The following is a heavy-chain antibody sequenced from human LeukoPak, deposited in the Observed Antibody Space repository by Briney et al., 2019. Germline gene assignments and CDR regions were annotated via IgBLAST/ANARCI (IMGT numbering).Heavy chain of an antibody. J-gene: IGHJ5*02. V-gene: IGHV3-9*01. D-gene: IGHD3-22*01. CDR3: AKSSAYYYDSSGYYYQVGSWFDP. CDR2: ISWNSGSI. Sequence: SSGGYYWSWIRQHPGKGLEWVSGISWNSGSIGYADSVKGRFTISRDNAKNSLYLQMNSLRAEDTALYYCAKSSAYYYDSSGYYYQVGSWFDPWGQGTLVTVSS. CDR1: SSGGYY.